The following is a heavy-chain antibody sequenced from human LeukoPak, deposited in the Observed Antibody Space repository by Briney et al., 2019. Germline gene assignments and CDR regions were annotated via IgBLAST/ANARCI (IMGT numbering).Heavy chain of an antibody. CDR1: GGTFSSYA. D-gene: IGHD3-9*01. J-gene: IGHJ3*02. Sequence: SVKVSCKASGGTFSSYAISWERQAPGQALEWMGGIIPIFGTANYAQKFQGRVTITADESTSTAYMELSSLRSEDTAVYYCARATIDILTGYYKIDAFDIWGQGTMVTVSS. CDR3: ARATIDILTGYYKIDAFDI. V-gene: IGHV1-69*13. CDR2: IIPIFGTA.